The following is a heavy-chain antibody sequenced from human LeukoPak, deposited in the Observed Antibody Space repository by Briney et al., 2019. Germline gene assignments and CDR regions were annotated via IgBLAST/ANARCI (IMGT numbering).Heavy chain of an antibody. CDR3: ARVGKDGYKSYWYFDL. V-gene: IGHV4-59*01. J-gene: IGHJ2*01. Sequence: PSETLSLTCTVSGGSISSYYWSWIRQPPGKGLEWIGYIYYSGSTNYNPSLKSRVTISVDTPKNQFSLKLSSVTAADTAVYYCARVGKDGYKSYWYFDLWGRGTLVTVSS. CDR1: GGSISSYY. CDR2: IYYSGST. D-gene: IGHD5-24*01.